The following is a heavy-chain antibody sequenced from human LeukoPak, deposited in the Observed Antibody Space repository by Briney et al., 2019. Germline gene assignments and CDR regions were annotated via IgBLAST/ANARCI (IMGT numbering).Heavy chain of an antibody. CDR3: ARERVENQQLVGGNY. J-gene: IGHJ4*02. Sequence: GGSLRLSCAASGLTVSSNYMSWVRQAPGEGLEWVSVIYSGGSTYYADSVKGRFTISRDNSKNTLYLQMNSLRAEDTAVYYCARERVENQQLVGGNYWGQETLVTVSS. V-gene: IGHV3-66*01. CDR1: GLTVSSNY. CDR2: IYSGGST. D-gene: IGHD6-6*01.